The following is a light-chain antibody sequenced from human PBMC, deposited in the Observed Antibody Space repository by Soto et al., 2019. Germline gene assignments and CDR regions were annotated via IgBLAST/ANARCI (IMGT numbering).Light chain of an antibody. J-gene: IGKJ2*01. CDR3: QLYGTSPLYI. CDR2: GSS. Sequence: EIVLTQSPGTLSLSPGERATVSCRASQSVTSRHLAWYQQKPGQAPRLLIYGSSSRATGIPDRFSGSGSGTDFTLTISRLEPEDFAVYYCQLYGTSPLYIFGQGTNLEIK. V-gene: IGKV3-20*01. CDR1: QSVTSRH.